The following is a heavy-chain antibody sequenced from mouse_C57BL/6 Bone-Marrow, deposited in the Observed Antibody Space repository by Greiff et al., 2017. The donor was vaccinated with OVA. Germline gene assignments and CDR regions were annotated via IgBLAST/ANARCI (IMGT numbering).Heavy chain of an antibody. V-gene: IGHV1-75*01. J-gene: IGHJ3*01. D-gene: IGHD1-1*01. Sequence: QVQLQQSGPALVKPGASVKISCKSSGYTFPDYYINWVKQRPGQGLGGIGWIFPGSGSTYYNENLKGKATLTVDKSSSTAYMLLSSRTSEDSAVYTCARGPRSSFPWLAYWGQGTLVTVSA. CDR3: ARGPRSSFPWLAY. CDR2: IFPGSGST. CDR1: GYTFPDYY.